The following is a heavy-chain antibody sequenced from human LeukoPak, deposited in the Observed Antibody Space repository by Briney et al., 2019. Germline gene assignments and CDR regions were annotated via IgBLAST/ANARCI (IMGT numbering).Heavy chain of an antibody. Sequence: MPGGSLRLSCAASGFTFSSYSMNWVRQAPGKGLEWVSSISTSSSYIYYADSVKGRFTISRDNAKNSLYLKMNSLRAEDTAVYYCAREEYDILTGSLYYMDVWGKGTTVTVSS. CDR3: AREEYDILTGSLYYMDV. CDR1: GFTFSSYS. J-gene: IGHJ6*03. CDR2: ISTSSSYI. D-gene: IGHD3-9*01. V-gene: IGHV3-21*01.